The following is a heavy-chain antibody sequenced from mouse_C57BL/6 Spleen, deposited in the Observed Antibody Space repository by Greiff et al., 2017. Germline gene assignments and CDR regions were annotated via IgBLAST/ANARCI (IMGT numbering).Heavy chain of an antibody. V-gene: IGHV1-62-2*01. CDR2: FYPGSGSI. Sequence: QVQLQQSGAELVKPGASVKLSCKASGYTFTEYTIHWVKQRSGQGLAWIGWFYPGSGSIKYNEKVKDKATLTAYKSSRPVDMELSRLTSEDSAVYVCARHLYDYGSSYYAMDYWGQGTSVTVSS. J-gene: IGHJ4*01. D-gene: IGHD1-1*01. CDR1: GYTFTEYT. CDR3: ARHLYDYGSSYYAMDY.